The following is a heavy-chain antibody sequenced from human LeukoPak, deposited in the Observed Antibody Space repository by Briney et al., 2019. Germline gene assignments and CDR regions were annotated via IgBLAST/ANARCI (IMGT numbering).Heavy chain of an antibody. CDR1: DDSINSLDL. V-gene: IGHV4-4*02. CDR2: MCLSGTT. J-gene: IGHJ4*02. Sequence: PSGTLSLTCTVSDDSINSLDLWSWVRQPPGKGLEWIGEMCLSGTTHSNPSVKSRVTISIDKSKNQFFLNLSSVTAADTAVYYCAGLVGRYSSGLYYYYFDYWGQGTLVTVSS. D-gene: IGHD3-22*01. CDR3: AGLVGRYSSGLYYYYFDY.